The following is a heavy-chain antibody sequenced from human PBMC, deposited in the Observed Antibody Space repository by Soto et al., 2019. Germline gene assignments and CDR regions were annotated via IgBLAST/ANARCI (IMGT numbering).Heavy chain of an antibody. CDR1: GDSVSSNSAA. J-gene: IGHJ6*02. CDR2: TYYRSKWYN. Sequence: PSQTLSLTCALSGDSVSSNSAAWNWIRQSPSRGLEWLGRTYYRSKWYNDYAVSVKSRITINPDTSKNQFSLQLNSVTPEDTAVYYCARGSRYSSSYYYYGMDVWGQGTTVTVSS. D-gene: IGHD6-6*01. V-gene: IGHV6-1*01. CDR3: ARGSRYSSSYYYYGMDV.